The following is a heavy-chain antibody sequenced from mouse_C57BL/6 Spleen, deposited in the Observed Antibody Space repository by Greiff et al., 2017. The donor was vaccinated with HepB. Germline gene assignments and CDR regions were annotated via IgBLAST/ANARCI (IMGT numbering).Heavy chain of an antibody. D-gene: IGHD1-1*01. J-gene: IGHJ1*03. Sequence: QVQLQQPGAELVKPGASVKLSCKASGYTFTSYWMHWVKQRPGQGLEWIGMIHPNSGSTNYNEKFKSKATLTVDKSSSTAYMQLSSLTSEDSAVYYSARGEYYGSKSPHWYFDVWGTGTTVTVSS. CDR2: IHPNSGST. CDR3: ARGEYYGSKSPHWYFDV. V-gene: IGHV1-64*01. CDR1: GYTFTSYW.